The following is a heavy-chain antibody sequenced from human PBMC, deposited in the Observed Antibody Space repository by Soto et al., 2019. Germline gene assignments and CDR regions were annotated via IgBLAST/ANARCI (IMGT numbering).Heavy chain of an antibody. CDR2: ISGSGGST. V-gene: IGHV3-23*01. CDR3: AKSLSGLFSLGDFNY. Sequence: PGGSLRLSCAASEFTFSTYAMSWVRQAPGKGLEWVSAISGSGGSTYYADSVKGRFTISRDTSKNSLYLQMYSLRAEDTAIYYCAKSLSGLFSLGDFNYWGQGALVTVSS. J-gene: IGHJ4*02. CDR1: EFTFSTYA. D-gene: IGHD1-1*01.